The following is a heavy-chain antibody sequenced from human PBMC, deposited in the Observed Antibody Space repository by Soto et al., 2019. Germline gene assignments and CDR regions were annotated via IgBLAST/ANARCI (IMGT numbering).Heavy chain of an antibody. J-gene: IGHJ5*02. V-gene: IGHV3-33*01. Sequence: QVQLVESGGGVVQPGMSLRLSCAASGFTFSSYGMHWVRQAPGKGLAWVAVIWYDGSNKYYADSVKGRFTISRDNSKNTLYLQLTSLRAEDTAVYYCARGSSRVRGSTANWFDPWGQGTLVTVSS. CDR3: ARGSSRVRGSTANWFDP. CDR2: IWYDGSNK. D-gene: IGHD3-16*01. CDR1: GFTFSSYG.